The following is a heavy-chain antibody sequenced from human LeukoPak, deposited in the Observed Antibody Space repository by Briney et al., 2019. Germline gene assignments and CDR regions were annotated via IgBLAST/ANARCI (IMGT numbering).Heavy chain of an antibody. Sequence: ASVKVSCKASGYTFTGYYMHWVRQAPGQGLEWMGWINPNSGGTNYAQKFQGRVTMTRDTSISTAYMELSRLRSDDTAVYYCARHLFSSGWTDYFDYWGQGTLVTVSS. CDR3: ARHLFSSGWTDYFDY. V-gene: IGHV1-2*02. CDR2: INPNSGGT. D-gene: IGHD6-19*01. J-gene: IGHJ4*02. CDR1: GYTFTGYY.